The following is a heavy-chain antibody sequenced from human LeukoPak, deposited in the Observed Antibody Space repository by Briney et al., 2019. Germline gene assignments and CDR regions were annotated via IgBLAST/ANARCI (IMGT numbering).Heavy chain of an antibody. J-gene: IGHJ6*02. D-gene: IGHD4-17*01. CDR3: ARAVVYGAAPGMDV. V-gene: IGHV4-39*07. CDR1: GGSISSSSYY. Sequence: SETLSLTCAVSGGSISSSSYYWGWLRQPPGQGREWIVSIYYSGSTYSNPCLKSRVTIPVDTPNNQYSLKLSSVTAADTAVDYCARAVVYGAAPGMDVWGQGTTVTVSS. CDR2: IYYSGST.